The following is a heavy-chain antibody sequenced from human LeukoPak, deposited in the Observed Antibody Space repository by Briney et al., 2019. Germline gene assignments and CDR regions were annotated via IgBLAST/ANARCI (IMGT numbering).Heavy chain of an antibody. J-gene: IGHJ3*02. CDR1: GGTFSSYA. CDR3: ARGWGSGAFDI. V-gene: IGHV1-69*04. D-gene: IGHD3-16*01. Sequence: SVKVSCKASGGTFSSYANSWVRQAPGQGLEWMGRIIPIFGIANYAQKFQGRVMITANKSTSTAYMELSSLRSEDTAVYYCARGWGSGAFDIWGQGTMVTVSS. CDR2: IIPIFGIA.